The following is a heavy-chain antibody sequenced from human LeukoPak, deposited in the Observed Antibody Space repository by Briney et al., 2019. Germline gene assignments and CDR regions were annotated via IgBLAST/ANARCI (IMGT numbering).Heavy chain of an antibody. Sequence: ASVKVSCKSSGDVFISYGINWVRQAPGQGLEWMEWISPYNGHTNFTQKFQGRLTLTTDTSTSTAYMELRGLRSDDTAVYYCARDDYYYDDVGYYYFDYWGQGTLVTVSS. J-gene: IGHJ4*02. CDR1: GDVFISYG. V-gene: IGHV1-18*04. CDR2: ISPYNGHT. D-gene: IGHD3-22*01. CDR3: ARDDYYYDDVGYYYFDY.